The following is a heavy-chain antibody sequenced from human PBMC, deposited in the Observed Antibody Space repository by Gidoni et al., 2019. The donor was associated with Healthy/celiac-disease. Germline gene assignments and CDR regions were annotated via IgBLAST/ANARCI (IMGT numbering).Heavy chain of an antibody. V-gene: IGHV3-30*03. CDR3: ARVYCGGDCYPLHYYGMDV. Sequence: QVQLVESGGGVVQPGRSLRLSCAASGFTFSSYGMHWVRQAPGKGLEWVAVISYDGSNKYYADSVKGRFTISRDNSKNTLYLQMNSLRAEDTAVYYCARVYCGGDCYPLHYYGMDVWGQGTTVTVSS. D-gene: IGHD2-21*02. CDR2: ISYDGSNK. CDR1: GFTFSSYG. J-gene: IGHJ6*02.